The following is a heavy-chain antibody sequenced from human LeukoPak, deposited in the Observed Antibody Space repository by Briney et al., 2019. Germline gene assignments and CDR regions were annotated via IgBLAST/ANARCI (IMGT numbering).Heavy chain of an antibody. V-gene: IGHV3-23*01. D-gene: IGHD6-19*01. CDR1: GFTFSDYS. CDR3: AKDLEVAGRSYYYYNMDV. CDR2: ISGSAVST. Sequence: QPGGSLRLSCPASGFTFSDYSMSWVRQAPGKGLEWVSVISGSAVSTYYADSVRGRFTISRDNSKNTLYLQMSSLRAEDTAVYYCAKDLEVAGRSYYYYNMDVWGQGTTVTVSS. J-gene: IGHJ6*02.